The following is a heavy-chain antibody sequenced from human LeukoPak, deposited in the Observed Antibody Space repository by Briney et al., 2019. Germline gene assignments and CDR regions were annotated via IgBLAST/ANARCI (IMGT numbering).Heavy chain of an antibody. CDR1: GFTFSSYW. J-gene: IGHJ6*03. CDR3: ARDTREGKAGDYYYYMDV. D-gene: IGHD6-19*01. V-gene: IGHV3-7*01. CDR2: IKQDGSEK. Sequence: GGSLRLSCAASGFTFSSYWMSWVRQAPGKGLEWVANIKQDGSEKYYVDSVKGRFTISRDNAKNSLYLQMNSLRAEDTAVYYCARDTREGKAGDYYYYMDVWGKGNTVTVSS.